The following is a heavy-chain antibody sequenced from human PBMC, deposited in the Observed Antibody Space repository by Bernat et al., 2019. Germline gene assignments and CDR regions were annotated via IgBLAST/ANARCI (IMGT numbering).Heavy chain of an antibody. V-gene: IGHV4-39*01. CDR3: ARNYYGSGSYYVDAFDI. CDR2: IYYSGST. J-gene: IGHJ3*02. CDR1: GGSISSSSYY. Sequence: QLQLQESGPGLVKPSETLSLTCTVSGGSISSSSYYWGWIRQPPGKGLEWIGSIYYSGSTYYNPSLKSRVTISVDTSKNQFSLKLSSVTAADTAVYYCARNYYGSGSYYVDAFDIWGQGTMVTVSS. D-gene: IGHD3-10*01.